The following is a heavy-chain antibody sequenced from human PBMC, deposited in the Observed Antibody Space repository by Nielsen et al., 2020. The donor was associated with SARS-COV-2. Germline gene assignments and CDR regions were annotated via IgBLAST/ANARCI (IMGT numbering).Heavy chain of an antibody. D-gene: IGHD5-18*01. V-gene: IGHV4-59*08. CDR2: MYHSGST. J-gene: IGHJ4*02. CDR1: GGSTSSFF. CDR3: ARLRYSYGSPRLDY. Sequence: SETLSLTCTVSGGSTSSFFWSWIRQPPAKGLEWIGYMYHSGSTNYNPSLKSRVTISVDTSKNQVSLKVTSVTAADTAVYYCARLRYSYGSPRLDYWGQGTLVTVSS.